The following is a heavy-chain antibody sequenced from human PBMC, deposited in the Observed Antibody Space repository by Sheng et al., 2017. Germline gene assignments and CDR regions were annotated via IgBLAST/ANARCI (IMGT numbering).Heavy chain of an antibody. CDR3: AKDLSRAGTWGVGPLEH. D-gene: IGHD1-26*01. CDR1: GFNFDDYA. CDR2: VSWNSQSL. V-gene: IGHV3-9*01. Sequence: EVHLVESGGGLGQPGGSLRLSRVASGFNFDDYAMHWVRQTPGKGLEWVSSVSWNSQSLDYSSSVRGRVTISRDNAKNSLYLHLTSLRPEDAGLYYCAKDLSRAGTWGVGPLEHWGQGTLVTVSS. J-gene: IGHJ4*02.